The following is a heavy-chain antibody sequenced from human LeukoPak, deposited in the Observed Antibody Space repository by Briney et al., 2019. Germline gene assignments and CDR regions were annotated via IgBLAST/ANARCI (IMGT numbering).Heavy chain of an antibody. J-gene: IGHJ4*01. CDR1: GGSINSYY. Sequence: SETLSLICTVSGGSINSYYWSWIRQPPGKGLEWIGYIYYSGSTNYNPSLKSRVTISRDTSKNQFSLKLRSVTAADTAVYYCTSGGMVSGDYWGHGTLVTVSS. CDR2: IYYSGST. D-gene: IGHD2-8*01. V-gene: IGHV4-59*01. CDR3: TSGGMVSGDY.